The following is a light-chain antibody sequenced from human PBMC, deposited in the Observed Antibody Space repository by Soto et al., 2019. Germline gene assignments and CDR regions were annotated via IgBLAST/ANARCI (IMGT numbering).Light chain of an antibody. CDR1: QGVSSN. Sequence: EIVMTQSPGTLSASPGERATLSCRASQGVSSNLAWYQQKPGQAPRLLIYGTSTRATGITARFSGSGTGTEFTLTISSLQSEDFAVYYCQQYNNWPPGTFGPGTKVDIK. CDR3: QQYNNWPPGT. CDR2: GTS. V-gene: IGKV3-15*01. J-gene: IGKJ3*01.